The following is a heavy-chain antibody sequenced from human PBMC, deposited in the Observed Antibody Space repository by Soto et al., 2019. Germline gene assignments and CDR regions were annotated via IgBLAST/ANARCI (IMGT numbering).Heavy chain of an antibody. CDR1: GFTFSGNA. CDR3: AREALSVAGVTGSSFDY. J-gene: IGHJ4*02. Sequence: QVQLVESGGGVVQPGRSLRLSCAASGFTFSGNAMHWVRQAPGKGLEWVAFISYDGSSKSYADSVKGRFTISRDNSKNTLYLQINSLRAEDTAVYYCAREALSVAGVTGSSFDYWGQGTLVTVSS. V-gene: IGHV3-30-3*01. CDR2: ISYDGSSK. D-gene: IGHD6-19*01.